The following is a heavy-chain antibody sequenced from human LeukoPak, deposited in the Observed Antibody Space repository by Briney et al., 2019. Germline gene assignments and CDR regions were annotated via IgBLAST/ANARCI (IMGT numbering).Heavy chain of an antibody. J-gene: IGHJ4*02. CDR2: ISGYNGNT. CDR3: ATGYPKRRPSDMLTVPLFDY. CDR1: GQTFSSYG. D-gene: IGHD3-9*01. Sequence: ASVKVSCKTSGQTFSSYGFSWVRQAPGQGLEWMGWISGYNGNTKFEEKFRDRVTMTTDTSTNTAYMELRSLRSDDTATYYCATGYPKRRPSDMLTVPLFDYWGQGSLVIVSS. V-gene: IGHV1-18*01.